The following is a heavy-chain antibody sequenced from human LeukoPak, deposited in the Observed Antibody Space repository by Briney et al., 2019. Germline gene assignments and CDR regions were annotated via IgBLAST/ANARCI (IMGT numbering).Heavy chain of an antibody. Sequence: SVEVSCKASGGTFSSYAISWVRQAPGQGLEWMGGITPIFGTANYAQKFQGRVTITTDESTSTAYMELSSLRSEDTAVYYCAREFQNRGYYDSSGPAYWGQGTLVTVSS. D-gene: IGHD3-22*01. CDR2: ITPIFGTA. V-gene: IGHV1-69*05. J-gene: IGHJ4*02. CDR1: GGTFSSYA. CDR3: AREFQNRGYYDSSGPAY.